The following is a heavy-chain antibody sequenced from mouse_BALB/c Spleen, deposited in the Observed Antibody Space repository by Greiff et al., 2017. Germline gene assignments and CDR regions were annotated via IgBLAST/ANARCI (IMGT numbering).Heavy chain of an antibody. J-gene: IGHJ4*01. Sequence: EVKVEESGPGLVKPSQSLSLTCTVTGYSITSYYAWNWIRQFPGNKLGWMGYISYSGSTSYNPSLKSRISITRDTSKNQFFLQLNSVTTEDTATYYCARGNGNYGAMDYWGQGTSVTVSS. D-gene: IGHD2-1*01. V-gene: IGHV3-2*02. CDR3: ARGNGNYGAMDY. CDR2: ISYSGST. CDR1: GYSITSYYA.